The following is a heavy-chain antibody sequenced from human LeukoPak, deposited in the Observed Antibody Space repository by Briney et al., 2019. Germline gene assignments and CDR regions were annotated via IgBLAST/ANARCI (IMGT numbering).Heavy chain of an antibody. CDR3: ASGYSSYDTGFDY. D-gene: IGHD5-12*01. V-gene: IGHV3-48*01. Sequence: GGSLRLSCAASGFTFSSYSMNWVRQAPGKGLEWVSYISSSSSTIYYADSVKGRFTISRDNAKNSLYLQMNSLRPEDTAVYYCASGYSSYDTGFDYWGQGTLVTVSS. CDR2: ISSSSSTI. J-gene: IGHJ4*02. CDR1: GFTFSSYS.